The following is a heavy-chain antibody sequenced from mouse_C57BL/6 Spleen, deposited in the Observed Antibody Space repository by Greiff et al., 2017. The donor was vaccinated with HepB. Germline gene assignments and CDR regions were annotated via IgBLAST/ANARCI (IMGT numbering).Heavy chain of an antibody. D-gene: IGHD1-1*01. CDR1: GYTFTSYW. V-gene: IGHV1-53*01. CDR2: INPSNGGT. CDR3: ARRGGSRDSYYFDY. J-gene: IGHJ2*01. Sequence: QVHVKQPGTELVKPGASVKLSCKASGYTFTSYWMHWVKQRPGQGLEWIGNINPSNGGTNYNEKFKSKATLTVDKSSSTAYMQLSSLTSEDSAVYYCARRGGSRDSYYFDYWGQGTTLTVSS.